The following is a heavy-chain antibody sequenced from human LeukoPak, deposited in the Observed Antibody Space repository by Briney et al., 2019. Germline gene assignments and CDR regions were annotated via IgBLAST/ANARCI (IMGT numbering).Heavy chain of an antibody. CDR1: GFTFSSYG. J-gene: IGHJ4*02. CDR2: IRESDRYT. Sequence: PGGSLRLSCAASGFTFSSYGMHWVRQAPGQGLEWVSSIRESDRYTHYADTVKGRFTISRDNSKNTLSLQMNSLRAEDTAVYYCAKSGRYYDSSGHYFYDYWGQGTLVTVSS. V-gene: IGHV3-23*01. D-gene: IGHD3-22*01. CDR3: AKSGRYYDSSGHYFYDY.